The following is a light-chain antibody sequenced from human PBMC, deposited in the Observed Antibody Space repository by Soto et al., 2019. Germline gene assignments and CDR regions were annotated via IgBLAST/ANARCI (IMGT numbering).Light chain of an antibody. CDR1: SSDVGSYNL. CDR2: EGR. V-gene: IGLV2-14*02. Sequence: QSALTQPASVSGSPGQSITIFCTGTSSDVGSYNLVSWYQQRPGEAPKLVIYEGRKRPSGVPDRFSGSKSGNTASLTVSGLQAEDEADYYCSSYGGSKNVLFGGGTKLTVL. J-gene: IGLJ2*01. CDR3: SSYGGSKNVL.